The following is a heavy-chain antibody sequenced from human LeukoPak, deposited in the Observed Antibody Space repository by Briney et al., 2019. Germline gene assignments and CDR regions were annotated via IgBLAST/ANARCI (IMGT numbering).Heavy chain of an antibody. CDR1: GYTFTSYD. D-gene: IGHD4-17*01. CDR2: MNPNSGNT. J-gene: IGHJ4*02. CDR3: ARELAFYGDYGGDY. Sequence: GASVKVSCKASGYTFTSYDINWVRQATGQGLEWMGWMNPNSGNTGYAQKFQGRVTMTRNTSISTAYMELSSLRSEDTAVYYCARELAFYGDYGGDYWGQGTLVTVSS. V-gene: IGHV1-8*01.